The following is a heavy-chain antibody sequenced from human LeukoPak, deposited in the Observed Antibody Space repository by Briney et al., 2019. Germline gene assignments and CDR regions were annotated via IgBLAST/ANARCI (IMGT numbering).Heavy chain of an antibody. CDR3: AELGITMVGGV. D-gene: IGHD3-10*02. V-gene: IGHV3-48*04. CDR2: ISSSGSTI. J-gene: IGHJ6*04. CDR1: GFTFKNAW. Sequence: QTGGSLRLSCEASGFTFKNAWMIWVRQAPGKGPEGVSYISSSGSTIYYADSVKGRFTISRDNAKNSLYLQMNSLRAEDTAVYYCAELGITMVGGVWGKGTTVTISS.